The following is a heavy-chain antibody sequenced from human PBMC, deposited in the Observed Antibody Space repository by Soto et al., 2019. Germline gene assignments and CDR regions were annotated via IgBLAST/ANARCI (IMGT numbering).Heavy chain of an antibody. V-gene: IGHV3-66*01. Sequence: GGSLRLSCAASGFTVSSNYMSWVRQAPGKGLEWVSVIYSGGSTYYADSVKGRFTISRHNSKNTLYLQMNSLRAEDTAVYYCARALSVYSYGSIIFDYWGQGTLVTVSS. D-gene: IGHD5-18*01. CDR2: IYSGGST. CDR3: ARALSVYSYGSIIFDY. J-gene: IGHJ4*02. CDR1: GFTVSSNY.